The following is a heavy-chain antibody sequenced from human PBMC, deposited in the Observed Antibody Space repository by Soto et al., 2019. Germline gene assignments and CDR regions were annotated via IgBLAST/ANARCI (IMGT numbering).Heavy chain of an antibody. J-gene: IGHJ4*02. D-gene: IGHD3-3*01. CDR1: GFTFSRHT. CDR3: AREVYYDFWGGFIAHPYYFDD. Sequence: QVQLVESGGGVVQPGRSLRLSCAASGFTFSRHTMHWVRQAPGTGLEWVAAISHDGSNTYYADSVKGRFTIYRDNTKNTLHLPMHSLRSEDTAVHHSAREVYYDFWGGFIAHPYYFDDWGQGTLVTVS. CDR2: ISHDGSNT. V-gene: IGHV3-30-3*01.